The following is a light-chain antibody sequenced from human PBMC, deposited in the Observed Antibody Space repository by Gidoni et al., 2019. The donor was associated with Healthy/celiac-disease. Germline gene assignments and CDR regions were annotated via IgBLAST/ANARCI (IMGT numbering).Light chain of an antibody. CDR2: GAS. CDR3: QQYNNWPPYT. J-gene: IGKJ2*01. CDR1: QSVSSN. Sequence: IVLTHSPATLSVSPGERATLSCRASQSVSSNLAWYQQKPGQAPRLLIYGASTRATDIPARFSGSGSGTEFTLTISSLQSEDFAVYYCQQYNNWPPYTFGQGTKLEIK. V-gene: IGKV3-15*01.